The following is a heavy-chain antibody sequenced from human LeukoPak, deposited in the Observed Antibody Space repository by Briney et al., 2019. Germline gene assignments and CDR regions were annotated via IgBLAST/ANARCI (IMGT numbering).Heavy chain of an antibody. CDR2: VNSDGSWT. CDR3: VSFYETN. D-gene: IGHD2-2*01. V-gene: IGHV3-74*01. Sequence: HSGGSLRLSCAASGNYWMHWVRQAPGKGLVWVSHVNSDGSWTSHADSVKGRFTISKDNAKNTVYLQMNNLGTEDTAVYYCVSFYETNWGRGTLVTVSS. J-gene: IGHJ4*02. CDR1: GNYW.